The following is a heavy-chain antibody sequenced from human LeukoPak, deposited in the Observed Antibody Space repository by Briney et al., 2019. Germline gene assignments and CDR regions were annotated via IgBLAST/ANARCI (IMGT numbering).Heavy chain of an antibody. Sequence: NGADPYYPDSVKGRFTISRDNSKNTLYLQMSSLRLEDTAVYYCARGLSGDILTGREGCFDYWGQGTLVTVSS. CDR2: NGADP. CDR3: ARGLSGDILTGREGCFDY. D-gene: IGHD3-9*01. J-gene: IGHJ4*02. V-gene: IGHV3-23*01.